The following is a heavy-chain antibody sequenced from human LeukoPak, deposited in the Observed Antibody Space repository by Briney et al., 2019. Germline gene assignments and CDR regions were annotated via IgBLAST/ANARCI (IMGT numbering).Heavy chain of an antibody. CDR1: GFTFSSYA. CDR2: ISYDGSIK. CDR3: ARGPGYSSGWYVLSVDY. D-gene: IGHD6-19*01. J-gene: IGHJ4*02. Sequence: GRSLRLSCAASGFTFSSYAMHWIRQAPGKGLEWVAVISYDGSIKYYADSVKGRFTTSRDNSKNMLYLQMNSLSAEDTAVYYCARGPGYSSGWYVLSVDYWGQGTLVTVSS. V-gene: IGHV3-30-3*01.